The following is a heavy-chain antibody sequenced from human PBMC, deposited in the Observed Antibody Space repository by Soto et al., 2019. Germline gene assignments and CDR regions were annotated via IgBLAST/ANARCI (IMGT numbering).Heavy chain of an antibody. CDR1: GGSFSGYY. Sequence: SETLSLTCAVYGGSFSGYYWSWIRQPPGKGLEWIGEINHSGSTNYNPSLKSRVTISVDTSKSQFSLKLSSVTAADTAVYYCAGEDIVVVVAATRRRAFDIWGQGTMVTVSS. V-gene: IGHV4-34*01. CDR2: INHSGST. J-gene: IGHJ3*02. CDR3: AGEDIVVVVAATRRRAFDI. D-gene: IGHD2-15*01.